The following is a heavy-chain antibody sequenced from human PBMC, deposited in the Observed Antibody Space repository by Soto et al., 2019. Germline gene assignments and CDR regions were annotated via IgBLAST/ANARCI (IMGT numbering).Heavy chain of an antibody. Sequence: SETLSLTCTVSGGSISSYYWSWIRQPPGKGLEWIGYIYYSGSTNYNPSLKSRVTISVDTSKNQFSLKLSSVTAADTAVYYCARVGIGYYDFWSGYYGMDVWGQGTTVTVSS. D-gene: IGHD3-3*01. J-gene: IGHJ6*02. CDR2: IYYSGST. CDR3: ARVGIGYYDFWSGYYGMDV. V-gene: IGHV4-59*01. CDR1: GGSISSYY.